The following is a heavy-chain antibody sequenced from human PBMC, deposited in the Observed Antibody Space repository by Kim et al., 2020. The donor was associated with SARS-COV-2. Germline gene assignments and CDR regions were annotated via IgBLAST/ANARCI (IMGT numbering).Heavy chain of an antibody. Sequence: ADSVKGRLTISRDNAKNPLYLQMNSLRAEDTAVYYCAKALEYTAMAVFDYWGQGTLVTVSS. D-gene: IGHD5-18*01. J-gene: IGHJ4*02. CDR3: AKALEYTAMAVFDY. V-gene: IGHV3-23*01.